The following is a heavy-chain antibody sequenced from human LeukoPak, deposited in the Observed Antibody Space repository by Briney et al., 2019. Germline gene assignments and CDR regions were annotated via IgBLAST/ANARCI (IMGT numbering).Heavy chain of an antibody. CDR1: GGSISSGGLS. V-gene: IGHV4-30-2*01. CDR3: ASGGYSSSWSPFDC. J-gene: IGHJ4*02. Sequence: SETLSLTCAVSGGSISSGGLSWSWIRQPPGKGLEWIGYIYHSGSTYYNPSLKSRVTISVDRSKNQFSLKLTSVTAADTAVYYCASGGYSSSWSPFDCWGQGTLVTVSS. D-gene: IGHD6-13*01. CDR2: IYHSGST.